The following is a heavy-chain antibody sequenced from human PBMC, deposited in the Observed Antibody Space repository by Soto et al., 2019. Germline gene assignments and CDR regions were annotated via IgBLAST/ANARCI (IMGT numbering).Heavy chain of an antibody. CDR2: ISGSGGST. Sequence: LRLSCAASGFTFSSYAMSWVRQAPGKGLEWVSAISGSGGSTYYADSVKGRFTISRDNSKNTLYLQMNSLRAEDTAVYYCATDRDTAMIGLNWFDPWGQGTLVTVSS. J-gene: IGHJ5*02. CDR1: GFTFSSYA. CDR3: ATDRDTAMIGLNWFDP. V-gene: IGHV3-23*01. D-gene: IGHD5-18*01.